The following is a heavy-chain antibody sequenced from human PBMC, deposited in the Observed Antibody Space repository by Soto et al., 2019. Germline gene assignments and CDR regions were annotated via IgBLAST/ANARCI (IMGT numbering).Heavy chain of an antibody. J-gene: IGHJ4*01. CDR3: AYSYDVLTVEIDY. D-gene: IGHD3-9*01. CDR1: GSTLTNYS. Sequence: ASGKVSCKTSGSTLTNYSFNWVRQAPGQGLEWVGWISAYNGKINFAQKFQDRLTMTTDMSTSTAYMELRSLTSDDTAVYYCAYSYDVLTVEIDYWG. CDR2: ISAYNGKI. V-gene: IGHV1-18*04.